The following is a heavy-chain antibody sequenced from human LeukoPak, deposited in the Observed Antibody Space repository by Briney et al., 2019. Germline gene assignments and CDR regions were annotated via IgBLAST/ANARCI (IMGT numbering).Heavy chain of an antibody. Sequence: GGSLRLSCAASGFTFSSYGMNWVRQAPGKGLEWVSSISSSSSYIYYADSVKGRFTISRDNAKNSLYLQMNSLRAEDTAVYYCARVINPRRKDIVVVPAAITQGLNGDQHSYYMDVWGKGTTVTVSS. CDR1: GFTFSSYG. CDR2: ISSSSSYI. V-gene: IGHV3-21*01. D-gene: IGHD2-2*02. CDR3: ARVINPRRKDIVVVPAAITQGLNGDQHSYYMDV. J-gene: IGHJ6*03.